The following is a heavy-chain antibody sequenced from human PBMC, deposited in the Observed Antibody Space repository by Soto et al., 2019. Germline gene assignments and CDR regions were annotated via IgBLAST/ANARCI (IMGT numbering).Heavy chain of an antibody. CDR2: IYHDGNT. Sequence: QLQLQESGPGLAKPSETVSLTCTVSGDSISSSHYYWGWIRQPPGKGLEWIGSIYHDGNTFYNPSLKSRVAISADTSKRQFSLKLTSVTAADTAVYYCADGPPEDFFDDWGQGTLVTVSS. CDR1: GDSISSSHYY. J-gene: IGHJ4*02. V-gene: IGHV4-39*01. CDR3: ADGPPEDFFDD.